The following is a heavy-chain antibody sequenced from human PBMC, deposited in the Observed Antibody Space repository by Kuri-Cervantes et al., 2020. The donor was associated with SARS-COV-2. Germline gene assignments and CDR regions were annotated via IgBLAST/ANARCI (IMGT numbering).Heavy chain of an antibody. CDR1: GYTFTGYY. D-gene: IGHD3-3*01. CDR3: ARDQLSFTIFGVVITYFDY. J-gene: IGHJ4*02. V-gene: IGHV1-18*04. Sequence: ASVKVSCKASGYTFTGYYMHWVRQAPGQGLEWMGWISAYNGNTNYAQKLQGRVTMTTDTSTSTAYMELRSLRSDDTAVYYCARDQLSFTIFGVVITYFDYWGQGTLVTVSS. CDR2: ISAYNGNT.